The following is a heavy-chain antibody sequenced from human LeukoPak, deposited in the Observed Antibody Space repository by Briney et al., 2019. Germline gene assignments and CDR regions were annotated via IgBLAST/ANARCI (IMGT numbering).Heavy chain of an antibody. D-gene: IGHD1-7*01. CDR2: VVVGSGNT. J-gene: IGHJ5*02. V-gene: IGHV1-58*01. Sequence: SVKVSCKASGFTFTSSAVQWVRQARGQRLEWIGWVVVGSGNTNYAQKFQERVTITRDTSTSTAYMELSSLRSEDTAVYYCAAVPQYNWNYVWDWFDPWGQGTLVTVSS. CDR3: AAVPQYNWNYVWDWFDP. CDR1: GFTFTSSA.